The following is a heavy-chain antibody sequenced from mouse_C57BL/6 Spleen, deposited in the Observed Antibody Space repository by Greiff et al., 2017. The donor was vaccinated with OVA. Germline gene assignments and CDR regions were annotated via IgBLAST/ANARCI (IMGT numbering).Heavy chain of an antibody. CDR3: ARDPDDLGYFDY. Sequence: EVQPQQSGPGLVKPSQSLSLTCSVTGYSITSGYYWNWIRQFPGNKLEWMGYISYDGSNNYNPSLKNSITITRDTSKNQFFLKLNSVTTEDTATYYCARDPDDLGYFDYWGQGTTLTVSS. V-gene: IGHV3-6*01. CDR2: ISYDGSN. J-gene: IGHJ2*01. CDR1: GYSITSGYY. D-gene: IGHD3-3*01.